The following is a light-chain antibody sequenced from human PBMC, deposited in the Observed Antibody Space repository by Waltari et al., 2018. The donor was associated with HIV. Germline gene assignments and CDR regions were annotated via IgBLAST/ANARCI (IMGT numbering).Light chain of an antibody. CDR1: SSNIGSSY. J-gene: IGLJ1*01. Sequence: QSVLTQPPSASGTPGQRVTISCSGSSSNIGSSYVYWYQQVPGTAPKLLIYSSNHRPSGGPDRFSGSKSGTSASRAISGLRSEDEADYYCAAWDDSLSGYVFGTGTKVTVL. CDR2: SSN. V-gene: IGLV1-47*01. CDR3: AAWDDSLSGYV.